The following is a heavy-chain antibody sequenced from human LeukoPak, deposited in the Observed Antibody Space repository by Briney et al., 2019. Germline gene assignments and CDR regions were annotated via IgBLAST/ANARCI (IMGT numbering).Heavy chain of an antibody. Sequence: PSETLSLTCTVSGGSISSGDYYWIWIRQPPGKALEWTGYIYYSGSTYYNPSLKSRVTISVDTSKNQFSLKLSSVTAADTAVYYCARDLSGLDAFDIWGQGTMVTVSS. D-gene: IGHD6-19*01. V-gene: IGHV4-30-4*08. J-gene: IGHJ3*02. CDR1: GGSISSGDYY. CDR2: IYYSGST. CDR3: ARDLSGLDAFDI.